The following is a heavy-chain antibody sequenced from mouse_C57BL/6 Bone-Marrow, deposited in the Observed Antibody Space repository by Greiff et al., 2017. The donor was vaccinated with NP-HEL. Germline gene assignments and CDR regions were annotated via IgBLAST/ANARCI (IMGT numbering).Heavy chain of an antibody. Sequence: DVKLVESGGDLVKPGGSLKLSCAASGFTFSSYGMSWVRQTPDKRLEWVATISSSGSYTYYPDSVKGRFTISSDTAMNTLYLQWSSLTSDDTAMYYCASHWFAYWGQGTLVTVSA. J-gene: IGHJ3*01. CDR3: ASHWFAY. CDR2: ISSSGSYT. CDR1: GFTFSSYG. V-gene: IGHV5-6*02.